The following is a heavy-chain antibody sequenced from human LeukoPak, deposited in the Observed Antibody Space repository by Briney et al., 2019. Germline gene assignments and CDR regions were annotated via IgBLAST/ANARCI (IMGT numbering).Heavy chain of an antibody. J-gene: IGHJ4*02. D-gene: IGHD3-22*01. CDR2: ISGSGGST. Sequence: GGSLRLSCAASGFTFSSYAMSWVRQAPGKGLEWVPAISGSGGSTYYADSVKGRFTTSRDNSKNTLYLQMNSLRAEDTAVYYCAKDASYDSSGYYFGGDFDYWGQGTLVTVSS. CDR1: GFTFSSYA. V-gene: IGHV3-23*01. CDR3: AKDASYDSSGYYFGGDFDY.